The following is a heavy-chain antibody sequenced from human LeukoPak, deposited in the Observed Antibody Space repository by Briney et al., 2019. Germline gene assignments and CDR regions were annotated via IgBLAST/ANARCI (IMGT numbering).Heavy chain of an antibody. J-gene: IGHJ6*02. CDR1: GFTFSDYG. V-gene: IGHV3-30*18. CDR3: AKSRGGRIAVAGTRYGMDV. Sequence: PGGSLRLSCAASGFTFSDYGMHWVRLAPGKGLEWVAVISFDGSDKYYADSVKGRFTISRDNSKNTMCLQMNSLRAEDTAVYYCAKSRGGRIAVAGTRYGMDVWGQGTTVTVSS. CDR2: ISFDGSDK. D-gene: IGHD6-19*01.